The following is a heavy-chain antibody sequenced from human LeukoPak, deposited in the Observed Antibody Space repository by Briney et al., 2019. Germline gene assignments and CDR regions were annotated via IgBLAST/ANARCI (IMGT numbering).Heavy chain of an antibody. Sequence: GGSLGLSCAASGFTFSSYGMHWVRQAPGKGLEWVAVISYDGSNKYYADSVKGRFTISRDNSRNTLYLQMNSLRAEDTAVYYCAKGGIDSSGPWWYFDLWGRGTLVTVSS. D-gene: IGHD6-19*01. V-gene: IGHV3-30*18. J-gene: IGHJ2*01. CDR1: GFTFSSYG. CDR2: ISYDGSNK. CDR3: AKGGIDSSGPWWYFDL.